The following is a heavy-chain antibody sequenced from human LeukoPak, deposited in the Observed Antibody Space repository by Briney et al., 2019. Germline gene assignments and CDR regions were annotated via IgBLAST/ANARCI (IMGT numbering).Heavy chain of an antibody. CDR3: ARAGGSYGSDDAFDI. V-gene: IGHV4-30-4*02. CDR1: GGSISSGDYY. J-gene: IGHJ3*02. D-gene: IGHD1-26*01. CDR2: IYYSGST. Sequence: PSETLSLTCTVSGGSISSGDYYWSWIRQPPGKGLEWTGYIYYSGSTYYNPSLKSRVTISVDTSKNQFSLKLSSVTAADTAVYYCARAGGSYGSDDAFDIWGQGTMVTVSS.